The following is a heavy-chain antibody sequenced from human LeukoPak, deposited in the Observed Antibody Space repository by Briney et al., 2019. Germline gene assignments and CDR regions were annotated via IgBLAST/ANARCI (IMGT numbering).Heavy chain of an antibody. Sequence: GGALQISCKGSGYTFTRHWIGWVRQMPGKGREGRGILYPGDSDTRYSPSFQGQVTISADKSISTAYLQWSSLEASDTAMYYCARLSSSSEENYFDYWGQGTQVTASS. V-gene: IGHV5-51*01. CDR2: LYPGDSDT. J-gene: IGHJ4*01. D-gene: IGHD6-6*01. CDR1: GYTFTRHW. CDR3: ARLSSSSEENYFDY.